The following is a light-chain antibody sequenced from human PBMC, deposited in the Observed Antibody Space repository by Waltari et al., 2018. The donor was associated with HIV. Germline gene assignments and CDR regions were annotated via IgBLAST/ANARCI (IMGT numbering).Light chain of an antibody. CDR3: QEYSTSFWT. J-gene: IGKJ1*01. Sequence: DIQMTQFPSTLPASVGDRITLTCRAGHSVSRRLAWYQQKPGKAPKVLIYRASSLESGVPSRFSGSGSGTEFNLTISTLQPEDFGTYYCQEYSTSFWTFGPGTTVEVK. CDR2: RAS. V-gene: IGKV1-5*03. CDR1: HSVSRR.